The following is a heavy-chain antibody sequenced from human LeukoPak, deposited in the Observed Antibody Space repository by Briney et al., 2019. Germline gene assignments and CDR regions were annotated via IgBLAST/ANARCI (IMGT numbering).Heavy chain of an antibody. CDR1: GYTFTGYY. CDR2: ISAYNGNT. CDR3: ARDDFYGSGGKWDY. Sequence: ASVKVSCKASGYTFTGYYMHWVRQAPGQGLEWMGWISAYNGNTNYAQKLQGRVTMTTDTSTSTAYMELRSLRSDDTAVYYCARDDFYGSGGKWDYWGQGTLVTVSS. D-gene: IGHD3-10*01. V-gene: IGHV1-18*04. J-gene: IGHJ4*02.